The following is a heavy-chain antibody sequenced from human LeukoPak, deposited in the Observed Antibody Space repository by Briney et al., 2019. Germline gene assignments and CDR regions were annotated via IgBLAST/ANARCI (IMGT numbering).Heavy chain of an antibody. CDR3: AGDHYYGSGIGAFDI. Sequence: SVKVSCKASGGTFSSYAISWVRQAPGQGLEWMGRIIPILGIANYAQKFQGRVTVTADKSTSTAYMELSSLRSEDTAMYYCAGDHYYGSGIGAFDIWGQGTMVTVSS. V-gene: IGHV1-69*04. D-gene: IGHD3-10*01. J-gene: IGHJ3*02. CDR2: IIPILGIA. CDR1: GGTFSSYA.